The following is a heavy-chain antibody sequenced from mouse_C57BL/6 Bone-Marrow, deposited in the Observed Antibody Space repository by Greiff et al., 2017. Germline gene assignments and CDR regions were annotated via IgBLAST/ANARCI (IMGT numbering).Heavy chain of an antibody. J-gene: IGHJ2*01. Sequence: VQLQQPGAELVMPGASVKLSCKASGYTFTSYWMHWVKQRPGQGLEWIGEIDPSDSYTNYNQKFKGKSTLTVDKSSSTAYMQLSSLTSEDSAVYYCAREDYYYGSSFFDYWVQGTTLTVSS. CDR1: GYTFTSYW. V-gene: IGHV1-69*01. CDR2: IDPSDSYT. D-gene: IGHD1-1*01. CDR3: AREDYYYGSSFFDY.